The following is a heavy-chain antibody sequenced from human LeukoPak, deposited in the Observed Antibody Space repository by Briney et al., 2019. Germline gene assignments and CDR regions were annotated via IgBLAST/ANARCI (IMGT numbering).Heavy chain of an antibody. CDR3: ARHVKSGTNWLTRFDS. CDR1: GGSIRSRIYY. V-gene: IGHV4-39*01. Sequence: SETLSLTCTVSGGSIRSRIYYWGWIRQTPGKGFEWIGSAYSSGSANYSLSLKSRVPISVDSSKNQFSLRLIAVTATDTAVYYCARHVKSGTNWLTRFDSWGQGTLVTVSS. CDR2: AYSSGSA. D-gene: IGHD7-27*01. J-gene: IGHJ4*02.